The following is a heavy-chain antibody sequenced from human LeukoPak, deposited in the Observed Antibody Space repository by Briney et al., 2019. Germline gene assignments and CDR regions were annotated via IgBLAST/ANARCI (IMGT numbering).Heavy chain of an antibody. J-gene: IGHJ5*02. D-gene: IGHD2-15*01. CDR2: MNPNSGNT. CDR3: ARDRGTQVVSNWFDP. CDR1: GYTFTNYD. V-gene: IGHV1-8*01. Sequence: ASVKVSCKASGYTFTNYDINWVRQATGQGLEWMGWMNPNSGNTAYAQKFQGRVTMTRDTSINTIYMELSSLRSEDTAVYYCARDRGTQVVSNWFDPWGQGTLVTVSS.